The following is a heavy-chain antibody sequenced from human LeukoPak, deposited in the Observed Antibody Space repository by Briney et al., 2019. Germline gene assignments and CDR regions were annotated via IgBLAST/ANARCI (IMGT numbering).Heavy chain of an antibody. Sequence: GGSLRLSCEASGFTFSSCALSWVRQAPGKGLEWVSSISSSSSYIYYADSVKGRFTISRDNAKNSLYLQMNSLRAEDTAVYYCARDREYSYGPPDLGYWGQGTLVTVSS. CDR2: ISSSSSYI. D-gene: IGHD5-18*01. V-gene: IGHV3-21*01. CDR1: GFTFSSCA. J-gene: IGHJ4*02. CDR3: ARDREYSYGPPDLGY.